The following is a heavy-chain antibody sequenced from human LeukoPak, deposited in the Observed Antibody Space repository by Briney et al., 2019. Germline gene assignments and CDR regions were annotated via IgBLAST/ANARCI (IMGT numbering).Heavy chain of an antibody. CDR3: ARGAYDFWSAPRQDAFDI. J-gene: IGHJ3*02. V-gene: IGHV3-7*01. CDR1: GFTFSSYW. CDR2: IKQDGSEK. Sequence: GGSLRLSCAASGFTFSSYWMSWVRQAPGKGLEWVANIKQDGSEKYYVDSVKGRFTISRDNSKNTLYLQMNSLRAEDTAVYYCARGAYDFWSAPRQDAFDIWGQGTMVTVSS. D-gene: IGHD3-3*01.